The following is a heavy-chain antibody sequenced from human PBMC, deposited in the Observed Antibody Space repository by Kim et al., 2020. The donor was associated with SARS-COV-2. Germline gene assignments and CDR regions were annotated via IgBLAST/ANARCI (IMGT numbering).Heavy chain of an antibody. CDR3: AKAASVGSTRDYFDY. J-gene: IGHJ4*02. Sequence: GGSLRLSCAASGFTFGDYAMHWVRQAPGKGLEWVSGISWNSGSIGYADSVKGRFTISRDNAKNSLYLQMNSLRAEDTALYYCAKAASVGSTRDYFDYWGQGTLVTVSS. CDR2: ISWNSGSI. D-gene: IGHD2-2*01. V-gene: IGHV3-9*01. CDR1: GFTFGDYA.